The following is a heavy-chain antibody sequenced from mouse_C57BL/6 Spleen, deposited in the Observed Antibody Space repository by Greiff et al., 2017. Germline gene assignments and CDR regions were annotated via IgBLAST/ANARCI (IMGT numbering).Heavy chain of an antibody. CDR1: GFTFSSYA. J-gene: IGHJ4*01. CDR2: ISDGGSYT. Sequence: EVKVEESGGGLVKPGGSLKLSCAASGFTFSSYAMSWVRQTPEKRLEWVATISDGGSYTYYPDNVKGRFTISRDNAKNNLYLQMSHLKSEDTAMYYCARGGDEGAMDYWGQGTSVTVSS. V-gene: IGHV5-4*03. CDR3: ARGGDEGAMDY. D-gene: IGHD3-3*01.